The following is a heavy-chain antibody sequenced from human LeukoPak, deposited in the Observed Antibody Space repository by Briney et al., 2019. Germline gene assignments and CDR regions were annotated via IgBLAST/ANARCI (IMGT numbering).Heavy chain of an antibody. CDR2: ISSNNDYI. V-gene: IGHV3-21*01. D-gene: IGHD6-13*01. CDR1: GFTFSSYS. J-gene: IGHJ4*02. Sequence: GGSLRLSCAASGFTFSSYSMNWVRQAPGKGLEWVSSISSNNDYIYYADSVKGRFTISRDNAKNSLFLQMNSLRAEDTAVYYCARVAVATAGTDYWGQGTLVTVSS. CDR3: ARVAVATAGTDY.